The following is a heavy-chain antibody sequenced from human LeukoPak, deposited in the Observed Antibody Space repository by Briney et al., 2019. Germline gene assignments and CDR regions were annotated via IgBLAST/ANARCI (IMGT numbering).Heavy chain of an antibody. CDR3: ARDNLDFWSGDHYFDY. V-gene: IGHV3-23*01. J-gene: IGHJ4*02. D-gene: IGHD3-3*01. Sequence: GGSLRLSCAASGFTFDDYGLTWVRQAPRKGLEWVSGISASGGTTEYADSVKGRFTIAKDKSKNTLYLQMNSLRAEDTAVYYCARDNLDFWSGDHYFDYWGQGTLVTVSS. CDR2: ISASGGTT. CDR1: GFTFDDYG.